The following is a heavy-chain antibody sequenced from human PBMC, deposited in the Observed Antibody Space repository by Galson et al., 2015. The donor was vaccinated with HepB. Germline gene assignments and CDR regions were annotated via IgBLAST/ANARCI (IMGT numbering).Heavy chain of an antibody. CDR3: ARHLYAYGDYSVNPEYYFDC. V-gene: IGHV3-9*01. D-gene: IGHD4-17*01. CDR2: ISWNSGNI. Sequence: SLRLSCAASGFTFDDYAMHWVRQAPGKGLEWVSGISWNSGNIHYADSVKGRFTISRDNSKNTLFLQMNSLRAEDTAVYYCARHLYAYGDYSVNPEYYFDCWGQGTLVTVSS. CDR1: GFTFDDYA. J-gene: IGHJ4*02.